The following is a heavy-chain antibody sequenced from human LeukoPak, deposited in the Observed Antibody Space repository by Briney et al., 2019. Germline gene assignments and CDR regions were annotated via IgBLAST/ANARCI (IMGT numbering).Heavy chain of an antibody. J-gene: IGHJ5*02. D-gene: IGHD2-8*02. CDR1: GFTVSSNY. V-gene: IGHV3-23*01. CDR2: ISGSGGST. CDR3: AKEVWYWFDP. Sequence: PGGSLRLSCAASGFTVSSNYMSWVRQAPGKGLEWVSAISGSGGSTYYADSVKGRFTISRDNSKNTLYLQMNSLRAEDTAVYYCAKEVWYWFDPWGQGTLVTVSS.